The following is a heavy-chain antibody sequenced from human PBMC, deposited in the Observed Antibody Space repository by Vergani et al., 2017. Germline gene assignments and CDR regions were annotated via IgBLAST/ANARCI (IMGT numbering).Heavy chain of an antibody. D-gene: IGHD2-15*01. CDR2: ISSRSDTT. CDR1: GFTFNNYK. CDR3: ARVAVTPPHDYYYYMGV. J-gene: IGHJ6*03. Sequence: EVQLVESGGDLVQPGGSLRLSCEVSGFTFNNYKMKWVRQAPGKGLEWIAYISSRSDTTFYADSVKGRFTISRDNAKNSLYLQMNRLRDEDTGVYYCARVAVTPPHDYYYYMGVWGKGTTVTVSS. V-gene: IGHV3-48*02.